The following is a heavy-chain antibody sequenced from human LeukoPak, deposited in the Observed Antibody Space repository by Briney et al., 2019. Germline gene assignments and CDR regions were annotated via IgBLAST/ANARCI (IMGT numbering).Heavy chain of an antibody. J-gene: IGHJ4*02. CDR2: INPNSGDT. CDR3: ARGDYYDSSGFRW. V-gene: IGHV1-2*02. CDR1: GYTFTDYY. Sequence: ASVKVSCKASGYTFTDYYMHWVRQAPGQGLEWLGWINPNSGDTYYAQKFQGRVTMTRDTSISTAYMELSRLRSDDTAIYYCARGDYYDSSGFRWWREGTLLSVSS. D-gene: IGHD3-22*01.